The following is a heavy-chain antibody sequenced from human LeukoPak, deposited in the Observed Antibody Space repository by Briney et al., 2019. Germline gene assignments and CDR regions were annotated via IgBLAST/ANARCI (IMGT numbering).Heavy chain of an antibody. D-gene: IGHD3-9*01. CDR1: GFTFSSYG. J-gene: IGHJ4*02. V-gene: IGHV3-30*02. CDR3: AKDRPPYYDILTGYYLDY. CDR2: IRYDGSNK. Sequence: GSLRLSCAASGFTFSSYGMHWVRQAPGKGLEWVAFIRYDGSNKYYADSVKGRFTISRDNSKNTLYLQMNSLRAEDTAVYYCAKDRPPYYDILTGYYLDYWGQGTLVTVSS.